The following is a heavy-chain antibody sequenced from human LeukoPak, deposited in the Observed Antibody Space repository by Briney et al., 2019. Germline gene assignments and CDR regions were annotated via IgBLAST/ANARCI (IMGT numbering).Heavy chain of an antibody. CDR1: GYTFTGYY. D-gene: IGHD3-22*01. CDR2: VNPNSGGT. V-gene: IGHV1-2*02. J-gene: IGHJ4*02. Sequence: ASVKVSCKASGYTFTGYYMHWVRQAPGQGLEWMGWVNPNSGGTNYAQKSQGRVTMTRDTSISTAYMELSRVRSDDTAVYYCARARYYYDSSGYSFDYWGQGTLVTVSS. CDR3: ARARYYYDSSGYSFDY.